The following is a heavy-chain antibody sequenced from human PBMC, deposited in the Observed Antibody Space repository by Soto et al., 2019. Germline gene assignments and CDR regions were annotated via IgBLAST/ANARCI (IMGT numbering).Heavy chain of an antibody. CDR3: AREDDGGDRDYYGLDV. D-gene: IGHD2-21*02. CDR1: GASISREHCD. J-gene: IGHJ6*02. V-gene: IGHV4-30-4*01. Sequence: SETLSLTCNVSGASISREHCDWTWLREYPGKGLEWIGYIHYRGSIYYNPSPQSRVTMSVDTSKNLFSLKLSSVSAADTAVYFCAREDDGGDRDYYGLDVWGQGTTVTVSS. CDR2: IHYRGSI.